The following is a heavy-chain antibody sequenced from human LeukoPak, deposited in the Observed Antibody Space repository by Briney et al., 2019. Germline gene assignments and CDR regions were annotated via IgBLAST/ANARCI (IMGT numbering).Heavy chain of an antibody. CDR1: GYSISSGYN. V-gene: IGHV4-38-2*01. D-gene: IGHD3-22*01. CDR3: AWQGTYDSSGDDAFDI. J-gene: IGHJ3*02. Sequence: SETLSLTCAVSGYSISSGYNWGWIRQPPGKGLEWIGSGYHSGSTSCNPSLKSRLTISVDTSKNQFSLKLSSVTAADTAVYYCAWQGTYDSSGDDAFDIWGQGTMVTVSS. CDR2: GYHSGST.